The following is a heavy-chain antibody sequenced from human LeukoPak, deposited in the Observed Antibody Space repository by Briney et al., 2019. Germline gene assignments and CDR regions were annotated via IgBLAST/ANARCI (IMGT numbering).Heavy chain of an antibody. CDR2: ISYDGSNK. Sequence: GGSLRLSCAASGFTFSSYGMHWVRQAPGKGLEWVAVISYDGSNKYYADSVKGRFTISRDNSKNTLYLQMNSLRAEDTAVYYCAKDLGSDGYDYWGQGTLVTVSS. CDR1: GFTFSSYG. J-gene: IGHJ4*02. D-gene: IGHD5-24*01. V-gene: IGHV3-30*18. CDR3: AKDLGSDGYDY.